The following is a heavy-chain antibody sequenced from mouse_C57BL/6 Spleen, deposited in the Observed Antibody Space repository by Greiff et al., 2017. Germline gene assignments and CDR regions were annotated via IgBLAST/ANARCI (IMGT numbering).Heavy chain of an antibody. V-gene: IGHV2-6-1*01. CDR1: GFSFTSYG. Sequence: VKLVESGPGLVAPSQSLSITCTVSGFSFTSYGVHWVRQPPGKGLEWLVVIWSDGSTTYNSALKSRLSISKDNSKSQVFLKMNSLQTDDTAMYYCARHGGYDAWFAYWGQGTLVTVSA. CDR3: ARHGGYDAWFAY. D-gene: IGHD2-2*01. CDR2: IWSDGST. J-gene: IGHJ3*01.